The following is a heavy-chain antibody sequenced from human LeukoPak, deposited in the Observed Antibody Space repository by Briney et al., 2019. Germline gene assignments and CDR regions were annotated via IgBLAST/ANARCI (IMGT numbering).Heavy chain of an antibody. Sequence: SVKVSCKAFGGSFSSEAISWVRQAPGQGLEWMGGVIPIFGTANYAQKFQGRVTITTDESTTTAYMEVSSLRSEDTAVYYCGRKAGDCGGGSCYSIDYWGQGTLVTVSS. V-gene: IGHV1-69*05. D-gene: IGHD2-15*01. J-gene: IGHJ4*02. CDR3: GRKAGDCGGGSCYSIDY. CDR1: GGSFSSEA. CDR2: VIPIFGTA.